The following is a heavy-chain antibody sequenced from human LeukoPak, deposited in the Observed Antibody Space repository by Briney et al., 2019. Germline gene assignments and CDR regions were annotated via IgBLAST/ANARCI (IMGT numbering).Heavy chain of an antibody. D-gene: IGHD1-1*01. Sequence: GGSLRLSCAASGSTFSSYVMNWVRQAPGKGLEWVSGITGSSSNTEYADSVEGRFTISRDNSMNTLYLQMKSLRAEDTAIYYCAKKTAGRYPFDDWGQGTLVTVSS. J-gene: IGHJ4*02. V-gene: IGHV3-23*01. CDR2: ITGSSSNT. CDR3: AKKTAGRYPFDD. CDR1: GSTFSSYV.